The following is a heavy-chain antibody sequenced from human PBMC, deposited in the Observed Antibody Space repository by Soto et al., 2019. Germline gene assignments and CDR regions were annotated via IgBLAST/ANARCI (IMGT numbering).Heavy chain of an antibody. V-gene: IGHV4-31*03. CDR3: AREGARDYSNHGSYYYYMDV. Sequence: PSETLSLTCTVSGGSISSGGYYWSWIRQHPGKGLEWIGYIYYSGSTYYNPSLKSRVTISVDTSKNQFSLKLSSVTAADTAVYYCAREGARDYSNHGSYYYYMDVWGKGTTVTVSS. CDR1: GGSISSGGYY. J-gene: IGHJ6*03. CDR2: IYYSGST. D-gene: IGHD4-4*01.